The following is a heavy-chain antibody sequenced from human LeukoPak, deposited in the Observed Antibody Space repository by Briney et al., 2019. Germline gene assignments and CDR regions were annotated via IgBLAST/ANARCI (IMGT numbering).Heavy chain of an antibody. D-gene: IGHD7-27*01. CDR3: ARLTWGFWFDP. J-gene: IGHJ5*02. CDR2: IYYSGST. CDR1: GGSISSYY. V-gene: IGHV4-59*08. Sequence: SETLSLTCTVSGGSISSYYWSWIRQPPGKGLQWIGYIYYSGSTNYNPSLKSRVTISVDTSKNQFSLKLSSVTAADTAVYYCARLTWGFWFDPWGQGTLVTVSS.